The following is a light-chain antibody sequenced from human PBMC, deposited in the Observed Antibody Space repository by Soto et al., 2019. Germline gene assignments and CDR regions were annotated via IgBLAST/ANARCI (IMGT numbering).Light chain of an antibody. Sequence: ANQLTQSPSSLSASVGDRVTITCRASQGISSGLAWYQQKPGKAPKLLIYDASSLESGVPSRFSGSGSGTDFTLPISSLQPEDCAIYYCPQFNSYPPIPFGPGTKEDIK. J-gene: IGKJ3*01. V-gene: IGKV1-13*02. CDR2: DAS. CDR1: QGISSG. CDR3: PQFNSYPPIP.